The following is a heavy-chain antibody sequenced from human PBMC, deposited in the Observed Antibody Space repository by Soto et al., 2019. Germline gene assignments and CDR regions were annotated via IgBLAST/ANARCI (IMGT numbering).Heavy chain of an antibody. CDR1: GYTFTSYA. V-gene: IGHV1-3*01. Sequence: ASVKVSCKASGYTFTSYAIHWVRQAPGQRLEWMGWINAGNGNTKYSQKFQGRVTITRDTSASTAYMELSSLRSEDTGVYYCARDLTIYGSGNIDPWGQGTMVTVSS. CDR3: ARDLTIYGSGNIDP. D-gene: IGHD3-10*01. J-gene: IGHJ5*02. CDR2: INAGNGNT.